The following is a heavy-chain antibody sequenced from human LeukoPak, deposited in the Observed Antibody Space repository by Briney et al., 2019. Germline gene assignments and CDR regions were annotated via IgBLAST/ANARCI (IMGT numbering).Heavy chain of an antibody. J-gene: IGHJ3*02. CDR3: ARGASYSGAFDI. Sequence: SETLSLTCTVSGGPISSYYWSWIRQPPGKGLEWIGYIYYSGSTNYNPSLKSRVTISVDTSKNQFSLKLSSVTAADTAVYYCARGASYSGAFDIWGQGTMATVSS. CDR1: GGPISSYY. D-gene: IGHD1-26*01. V-gene: IGHV4-59*01. CDR2: IYYSGST.